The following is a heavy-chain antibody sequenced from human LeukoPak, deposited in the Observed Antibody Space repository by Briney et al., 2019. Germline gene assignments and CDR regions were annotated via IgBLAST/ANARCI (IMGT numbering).Heavy chain of an antibody. D-gene: IGHD6-13*01. Sequence: ASVKVSCKASGYTFTSYAMHWVRQAPGQRLEWMGWINAGNGNTKYSQKFQGRVTITRDTSASTAYMELSSLRSEDTAVYYCARVAAAPEKYYYYGMDVWDQGTTVTVSS. J-gene: IGHJ6*02. CDR3: ARVAAAPEKYYYYGMDV. CDR2: INAGNGNT. CDR1: GYTFTSYA. V-gene: IGHV1-3*01.